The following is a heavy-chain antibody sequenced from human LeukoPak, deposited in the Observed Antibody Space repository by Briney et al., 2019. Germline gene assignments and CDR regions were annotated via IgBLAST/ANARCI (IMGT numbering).Heavy chain of an antibody. V-gene: IGHV3-33*01. CDR2: IWYDGSNK. CDR3: ARDGDSSGYYSTLDY. Sequence: GRSLRLSCAASGFTFSSYGMHWVRQAPGKGLEWVAVIWYDGSNKYYADSVKGRFTISRDNAKNSLYLQMNSLRAEDTAVYYCARDGDSSGYYSTLDYWGQGTLVTVSS. J-gene: IGHJ4*02. CDR1: GFTFSSYG. D-gene: IGHD3-22*01.